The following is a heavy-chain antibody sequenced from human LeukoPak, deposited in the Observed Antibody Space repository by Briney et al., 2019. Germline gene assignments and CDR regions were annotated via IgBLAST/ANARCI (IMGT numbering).Heavy chain of an antibody. Sequence: ASVKVSCKASGYTFTGYYMHWLRQAPGQGLEWMGRINPNSGGTNYAQKFQGRVTMTRDTSISTAYMELSRLRSDDTAVYYCARVGVYCGGDCYSRDGFDFWGQGTLVTVSS. CDR3: ARVGVYCGGDCYSRDGFDF. V-gene: IGHV1-2*06. D-gene: IGHD2-21*02. CDR1: GYTFTGYY. J-gene: IGHJ4*02. CDR2: INPNSGGT.